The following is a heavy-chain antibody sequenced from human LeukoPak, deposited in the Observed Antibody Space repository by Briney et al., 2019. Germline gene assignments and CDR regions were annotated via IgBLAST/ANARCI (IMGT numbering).Heavy chain of an antibody. J-gene: IGHJ3*02. V-gene: IGHV3-23*01. CDR2: ISGSGGNT. CDR1: GFTFSTYA. CDR3: ARDPEDYGDYPEAFDI. D-gene: IGHD4-17*01. Sequence: GGSLRLSCAASGFTFSTYAMSWVRQAPGKGLEWVSAISGSGGNTYYADSVKGRFTISRDNSKNTLYLQMNSLRAEDTAVYYCARDPEDYGDYPEAFDIWGQGTMVTVSS.